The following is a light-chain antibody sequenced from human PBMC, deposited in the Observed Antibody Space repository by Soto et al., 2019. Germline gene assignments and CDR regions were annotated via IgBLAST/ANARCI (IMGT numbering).Light chain of an antibody. J-gene: IGKJ4*01. Sequence: DIQMTQSPSSLSASVGDRVTITCQAIHDISDYLNWYQQKPGKAPNLLIYDTSNLKTGVPSRFSGSGSGTDFTLTINNLQPEDVATYYCQQYDNLPLTFGGGTKVEIK. CDR2: DTS. CDR1: HDISDY. V-gene: IGKV1-33*01. CDR3: QQYDNLPLT.